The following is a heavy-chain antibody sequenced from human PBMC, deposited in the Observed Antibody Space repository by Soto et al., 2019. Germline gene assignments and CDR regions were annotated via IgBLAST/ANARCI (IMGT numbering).Heavy chain of an antibody. CDR3: TREPRFPRFWLDH. CDR1: GGSFRNYY. V-gene: IGHV4-34*01. Sequence: SETLSLTCGVYGGSFRNYYWIWVRQPPGKGLEWIGEVNHSGEATYNPSLQSRITISLDTSNNQFSLKMTSVTAADTAMYFCTREPRFPRFWLDHWGQGTPVTVSS. D-gene: IGHD1-1*01. J-gene: IGHJ5*02. CDR2: VNHSGEA.